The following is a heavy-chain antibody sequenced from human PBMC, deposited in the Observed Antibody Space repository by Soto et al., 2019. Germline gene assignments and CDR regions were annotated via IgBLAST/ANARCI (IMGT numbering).Heavy chain of an antibody. J-gene: IGHJ3*02. D-gene: IGHD5-18*01. Sequence: ASVTLSLTCPVSGVSISSYYLSWIRTPPGKGLEWIGYIYYSGSTNYNPSLKSRVTISVDTSKNQFSLKLSSVTAADTAVYYCARAGGHSYGSRDAFDIWGQGTMVTVSS. CDR3: ARAGGHSYGSRDAFDI. CDR2: IYYSGST. V-gene: IGHV4-59*01. CDR1: GVSISSYY.